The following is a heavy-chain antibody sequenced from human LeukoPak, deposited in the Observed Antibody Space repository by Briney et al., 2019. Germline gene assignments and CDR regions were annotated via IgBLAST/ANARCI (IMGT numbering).Heavy chain of an antibody. J-gene: IGHJ4*02. CDR3: ARSVQRYCSGGSCYSNFSPRDY. V-gene: IGHV1-2*06. D-gene: IGHD2-15*01. CDR1: GYTFTGYY. CDR2: VNPNSGGT. Sequence: ASVKVSCKASGYTFTGYYMHWVRQAPGQGLEWMGRVNPNSGGTNYAQKFQGRVTMTRDTSISKAYMELSRLRSDDTAVYYCARSVQRYCSGGSCYSNFSPRDYWGQGTLVTVSS.